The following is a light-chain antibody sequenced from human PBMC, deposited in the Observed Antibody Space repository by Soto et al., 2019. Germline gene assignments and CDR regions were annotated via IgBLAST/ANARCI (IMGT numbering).Light chain of an antibody. CDR2: GAS. CDR3: QQYNNWPPDRT. V-gene: IGKV3-15*01. J-gene: IGKJ1*01. Sequence: EIVMTQSPATLSVSPGERATLSCRASQSVGSNLAWYQQKPGQAPRLLIYGASTRAIGIPARFSGSGSGTEFNLTISSLQSEDFAIYFCQQYNNWPPDRTFGQGTKVEIK. CDR1: QSVGSN.